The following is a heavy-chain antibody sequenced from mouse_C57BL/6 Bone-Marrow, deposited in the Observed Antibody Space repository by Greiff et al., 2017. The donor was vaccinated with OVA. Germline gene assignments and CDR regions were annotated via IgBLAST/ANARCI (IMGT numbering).Heavy chain of an antibody. Sequence: EVQVVESGGGLVQSGRSLRLSCATSGFTFSDFYMEWVRQAPGKGLAWIAASRNKANDYTTEYSASVKGRFIVSRDTSQSILYLQMNALRAEDTAIYYCARDAALITTVVAEGYAMDYWGQGTSVTVSS. D-gene: IGHD1-1*01. CDR1: GFTFSDFY. J-gene: IGHJ4*01. V-gene: IGHV7-1*01. CDR3: ARDAALITTVVAEGYAMDY. CDR2: SRNKANDYTT.